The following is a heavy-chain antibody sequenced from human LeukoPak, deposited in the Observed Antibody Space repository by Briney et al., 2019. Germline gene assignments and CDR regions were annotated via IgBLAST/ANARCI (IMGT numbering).Heavy chain of an antibody. Sequence: GGSLRLSCAASGFTFSSYDMHWVRQATGKGLEWVSAIGTAGDTYYPGSVKGRFTISRENAKNSLYLQMNSLRAGDTAVYYCARAIVGYCSSTSCSRNWYLDLWGRGTLVTVSS. CDR2: IGTAGDT. J-gene: IGHJ2*01. D-gene: IGHD2-2*01. CDR3: ARAIVGYCSSTSCSRNWYLDL. CDR1: GFTFSSYD. V-gene: IGHV3-13*01.